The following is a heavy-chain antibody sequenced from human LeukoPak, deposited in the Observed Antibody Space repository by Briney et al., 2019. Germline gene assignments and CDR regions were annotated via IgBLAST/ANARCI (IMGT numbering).Heavy chain of an antibody. Sequence: PSETLSLTCTVSGGSISNYFWSWIRQPPGKGLEWIGYIYYSGSTNYNPSLKSRVTISVDTSKNQFSLKLSSVTAADTAVYYCAREVGYCSGGSCSPRAFDIWGQGTMVTVSS. V-gene: IGHV4-59*01. D-gene: IGHD2-15*01. CDR2: IYYSGST. CDR1: GGSISNYF. J-gene: IGHJ3*02. CDR3: AREVGYCSGGSCSPRAFDI.